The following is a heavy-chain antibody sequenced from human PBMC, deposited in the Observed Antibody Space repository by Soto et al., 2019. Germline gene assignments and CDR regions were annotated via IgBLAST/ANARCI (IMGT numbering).Heavy chain of an antibody. CDR3: ARDNWRPSTSL. CDR2: IYYSGSN. D-gene: IGHD2-2*01. V-gene: IGHV4-31*03. Sequence: QVQLQESGPGLVKPSQTLSLTCTVSGGSISSGGYYWSWIRQHPGKGLEWIGYIYYSGSNYYNPSLTSRVNISVDTSKNQFSLKLSSVTAADTAVYYCARDNWRPSTSLWGQGTLVTVSS. J-gene: IGHJ4*02. CDR1: GGSISSGGYY.